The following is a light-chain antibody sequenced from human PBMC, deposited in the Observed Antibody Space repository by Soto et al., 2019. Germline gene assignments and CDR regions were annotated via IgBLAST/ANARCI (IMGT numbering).Light chain of an antibody. CDR2: STS. J-gene: IGKJ4*01. V-gene: IGKV3-15*01. CDR3: QPYNNWPLT. Sequence: EIVLTQSPGTLSLSPGEGATLSCRASQSVSSNSLAWYQQTPGQAPRLLIYSTSTRATGVPTRFSGSRSGAEFTLTINSLQSEDFAVYYCQPYNNWPLTFGGGTKVDIK. CDR1: QSVSSN.